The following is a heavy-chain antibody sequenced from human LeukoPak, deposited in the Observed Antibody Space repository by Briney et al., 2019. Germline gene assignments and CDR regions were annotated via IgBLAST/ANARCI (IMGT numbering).Heavy chain of an antibody. CDR2: IIPILGIA. V-gene: IGHV1-69*04. J-gene: IGHJ4*02. CDR3: ARDGGRRPGLDY. Sequence: SVKVSCKASGGTFSSYAISWVRQAPGQGLEWMGRIIPILGIANYARKFQGRVTITADKSTSTAYMELSSLRSEDTAVYYCARDGGRRPGLDYWGQGTLVTVSS. CDR1: GGTFSSYA.